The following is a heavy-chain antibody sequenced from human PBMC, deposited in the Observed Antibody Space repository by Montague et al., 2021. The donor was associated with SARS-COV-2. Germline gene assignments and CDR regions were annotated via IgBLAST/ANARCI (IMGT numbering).Heavy chain of an antibody. CDR2: IYTGGYV. Sequence: SETLSLTCSVSGDSISRYYWNWIRQSDGKGLEWIGRIYTGGYVNXNPALQNRVSMSVDTSKSQVSLNVTSVTAADTAVYYCARAIWHLDVWGRGILVTVSS. J-gene: IGHJ2*01. V-gene: IGHV4-4*07. CDR1: GDSISRYY. CDR3: ARAIWHLDV.